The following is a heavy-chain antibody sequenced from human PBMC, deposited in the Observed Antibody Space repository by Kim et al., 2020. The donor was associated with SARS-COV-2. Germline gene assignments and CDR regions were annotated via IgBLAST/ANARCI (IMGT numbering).Heavy chain of an antibody. CDR2: INPNSGGT. CDR1: GYTFTGYY. Sequence: ASVKVSCKASGYTFTGYYMHWVRQAPGQGLEWMGRINPNSGGTNYAQKFQGRVTMTRDTSISTAYMEMSRLRSDDTVVYYCARAIAVAGRGEYYFDYWGQGTLVTVSS. CDR3: ARAIAVAGRGEYYFDY. D-gene: IGHD6-19*01. J-gene: IGHJ4*02. V-gene: IGHV1-2*05.